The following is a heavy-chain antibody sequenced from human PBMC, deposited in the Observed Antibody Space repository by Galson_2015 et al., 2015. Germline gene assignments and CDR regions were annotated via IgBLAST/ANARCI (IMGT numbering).Heavy chain of an antibody. V-gene: IGHV4-39*01. CDR1: SGSISSSSYW. CDR3: AKTPGDFWSGWYFDY. CDR2: IYSTGDA. D-gene: IGHD3-3*01. J-gene: IGHJ4*02. Sequence: SETLSLTCIVSSGSISSSSYWWGWIRQAPGKGLEWIGSIYSTGDAYYNPSLKSRVTISVGTSKSKLSLKLTSVTAADTAMCYCAKTPGDFWSGWYFDYWGQGTLVSVSS.